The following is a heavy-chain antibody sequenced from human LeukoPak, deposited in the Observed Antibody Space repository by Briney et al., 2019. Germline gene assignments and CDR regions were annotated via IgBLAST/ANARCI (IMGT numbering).Heavy chain of an antibody. Sequence: PGGSLRLSCTASGFTFSSYAMHWVRQAPGKGLEYVSAISTDGSSTYYGDSVRGRFTISRDNSMNTLYLQMGSLRSDDMGVYYCARGGVITILNTFDFWGQGALVTVSP. CDR2: ISTDGSST. CDR1: GFTFSSYA. J-gene: IGHJ4*02. V-gene: IGHV3-64*02. D-gene: IGHD3-10*01. CDR3: ARGGVITILNTFDF.